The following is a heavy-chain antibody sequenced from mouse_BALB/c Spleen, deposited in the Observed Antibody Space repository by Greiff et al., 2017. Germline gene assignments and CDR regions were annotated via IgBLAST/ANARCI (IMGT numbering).Heavy chain of an antibody. J-gene: IGHJ3*01. Sequence: VQLQESGAELVKPGASVKLSCKASGYTFTSYYMYWVKQRPGQGLEWIGEINPSNGGTNFNEKFKSKATLTVDKSSSTAYLQLSSLTSEDSAVYYHTRRGLDYYGSSFAYWGQGTLVTVSA. V-gene: IGHV1S81*02. CDR1: GYTFTSYY. D-gene: IGHD1-1*01. CDR2: INPSNGGT. CDR3: TRRGLDYYGSSFAY.